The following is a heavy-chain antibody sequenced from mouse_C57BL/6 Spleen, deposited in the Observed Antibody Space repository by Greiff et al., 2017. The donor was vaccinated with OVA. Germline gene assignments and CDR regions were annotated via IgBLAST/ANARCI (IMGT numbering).Heavy chain of an antibody. CDR1: GYTFTSYW. CDR2: IYPGSGST. Sequence: VKLKQPGAELVKPGASVKMSCKASGYTFTSYWITWVKQRPGQGLEWIGDIYPGSGSTNYNEKFKSKATLTGDTSSSTAYMQLSSLTSEDSAVYYCARWDYDGFDYWGQGTTLTVSS. D-gene: IGHD2-4*01. V-gene: IGHV1-55*01. CDR3: ARWDYDGFDY. J-gene: IGHJ2*01.